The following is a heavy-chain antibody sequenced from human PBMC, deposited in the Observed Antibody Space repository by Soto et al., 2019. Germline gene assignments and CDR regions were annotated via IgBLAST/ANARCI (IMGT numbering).Heavy chain of an antibody. J-gene: IGHJ4*02. D-gene: IGHD4-17*01. V-gene: IGHV1-18*01. CDR2: INGYTGHT. Sequence: QVQLVQSGAEVKKPGASVKVSCEASGYTFSPYGLSWVQQAPGQGLEWMGWINGYTGHTSYAQKFQGRVTMTTDTSTSTAYMELRSLRSDDTAVYYCARTPGQLRQFDDWGQGTLVTVSS. CDR3: ARTPGQLRQFDD. CDR1: GYTFSPYG.